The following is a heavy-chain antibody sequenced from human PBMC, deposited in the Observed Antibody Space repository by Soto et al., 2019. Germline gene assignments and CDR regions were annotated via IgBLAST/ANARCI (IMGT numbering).Heavy chain of an antibody. D-gene: IGHD2-15*01. CDR3: ARVQIVVVVAATIWFDP. J-gene: IGHJ5*02. V-gene: IGHV4-34*01. CDR1: GGSFSGHY. Sequence: PSETLSLTCAVYGGSFSGHYWSWIRQPPGKGLEWIGEINHSGSTNYNPSLKSRVTISVDTSKNQFSLKLSSVTAADTAVYYCARVQIVVVVAATIWFDPWGQGTLVTVSS. CDR2: INHSGST.